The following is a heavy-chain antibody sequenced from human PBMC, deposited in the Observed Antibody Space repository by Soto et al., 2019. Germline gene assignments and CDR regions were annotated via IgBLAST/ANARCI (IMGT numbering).Heavy chain of an antibody. D-gene: IGHD4-4*01. CDR1: GGTFSSYA. CDR2: IIPIFGTA. CDR3: ARQIMTTEIQLGVVDSYYYYGMDV. V-gene: IGHV1-69*13. Sequence: ASVKVSCKASGGTFSSYAISWVRQAPGQGLEWMGGIIPIFGTANYAQKFQGRVTITADESTSTAYMELSSLRSEDTAVYYCARQIMTTEIQLGVVDSYYYYGMDVWGQGTTVTVSS. J-gene: IGHJ6*02.